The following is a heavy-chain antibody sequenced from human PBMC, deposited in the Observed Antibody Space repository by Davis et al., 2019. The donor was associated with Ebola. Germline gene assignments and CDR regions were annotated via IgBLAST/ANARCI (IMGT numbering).Heavy chain of an antibody. CDR2: INANTGGT. CDR1: GYTFTAYY. V-gene: IGHV1-2*06. CDR3: ARVSGPATIFPVGDAFDM. J-gene: IGHJ3*02. Sequence: ASVKVSCKASGYTFTAYYMHWVRPAPGQGLEWMGRINANTGGTNYAQNFQGRVTMTRDTTITTAYMELNSLSSDDTALYYCARVSGPATIFPVGDAFDMWGQGTMVTVSS. D-gene: IGHD2-2*01.